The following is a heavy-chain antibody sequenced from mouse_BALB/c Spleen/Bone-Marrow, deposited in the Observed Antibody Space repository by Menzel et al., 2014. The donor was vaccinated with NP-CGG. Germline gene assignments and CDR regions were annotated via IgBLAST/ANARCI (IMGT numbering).Heavy chain of an antibody. V-gene: IGHV5-6-2*01. CDR1: GFTFSSYY. J-gene: IGHJ3*01. CDR3: ARREYDYDVFAY. CDR2: INSNGGST. D-gene: IGHD2-4*01. Sequence: EVMLVESGGGLVKLGGSLKLSCAASGFTFSSYYMSWVRQTPEKRLELVAAINSNGGSTYYPDTVKDRFTISRDNAKNTLYLQMSSLKSEDTALYYCARREYDYDVFAYWGQGTLVTVSA.